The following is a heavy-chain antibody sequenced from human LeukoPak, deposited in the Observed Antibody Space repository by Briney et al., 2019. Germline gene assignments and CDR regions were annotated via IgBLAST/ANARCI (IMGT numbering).Heavy chain of an antibody. V-gene: IGHV4-59*01. D-gene: IGHD6-13*01. CDR1: GGSISRYY. J-gene: IGHJ2*01. Sequence: SETLSLTCTVSGGSISRYYWSWLRQPPGKGLEWIGYKDYSGSTNYNRSLKSRVTISVDTSKNQFSLKLSSVTAADTAVYYCARVYYSSSYDYWYFDLWGRSTLVTVSS. CDR2: KDYSGST. CDR3: ARVYYSSSYDYWYFDL.